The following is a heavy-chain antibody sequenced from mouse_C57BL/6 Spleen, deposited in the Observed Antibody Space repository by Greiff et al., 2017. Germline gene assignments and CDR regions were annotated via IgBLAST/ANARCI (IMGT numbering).Heavy chain of an antibody. CDR2: ISSGGDYI. CDR1: GFTFSSYA. J-gene: IGHJ3*01. CDR3: TREAYGNYVVAY. Sequence: EVQVVESGEGLVKPGGSLKLSCAASGFTFSSYAMSWVRQTPEKRLEWVAYISSGGDYIYYADTVKGRFTISRDNARNTLYLQMSSLKSEDTAMYYCTREAYGNYVVAYWGQGTLVTVSA. V-gene: IGHV5-9-1*02. D-gene: IGHD2-1*01.